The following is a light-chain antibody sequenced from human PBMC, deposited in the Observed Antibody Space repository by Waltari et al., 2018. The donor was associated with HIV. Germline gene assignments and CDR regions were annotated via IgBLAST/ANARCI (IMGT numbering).Light chain of an antibody. CDR2: GAS. CDR3: QHYNNWPIT. CDR1: QSVSNN. V-gene: IGKV3D-15*01. Sequence: EIVMTQSPVTLSVSPGESATLSCWASQSVSNNLAWYQQKPGQAPRLLIYGASTRATGTPARFSASGSGTEFTLTISSLQSEDFAVYHCQHYNNWPITFGGGTKVEIK. J-gene: IGKJ4*01.